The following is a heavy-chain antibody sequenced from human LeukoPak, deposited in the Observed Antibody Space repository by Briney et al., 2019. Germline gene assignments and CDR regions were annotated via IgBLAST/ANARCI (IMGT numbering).Heavy chain of an antibody. CDR3: ATGYYYDSSGYFPFDY. Sequence: ASVKVSCKASGGTFSSYAISWVRQAPGQGLEWMGRIIPILGIANYAQKFQGRVTMTEDTSTDTAYMELSSLRSEDTAVYYCATGYYYDSSGYFPFDYWGQGTLVTVSS. CDR1: GGTFSSYA. J-gene: IGHJ4*02. D-gene: IGHD3-22*01. V-gene: IGHV1-69*04. CDR2: IIPILGIA.